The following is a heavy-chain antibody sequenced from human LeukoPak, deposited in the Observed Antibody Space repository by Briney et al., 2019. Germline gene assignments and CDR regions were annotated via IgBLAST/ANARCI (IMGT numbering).Heavy chain of an antibody. CDR1: GFTFSSYG. J-gene: IGHJ4*02. CDR2: IWYDGSIQ. D-gene: IGHD2-15*01. CDR3: ARAGYCSGCSCYGSDY. Sequence: GGSLRLSCAASGFTFSSYGMHWVRQAPGKGLEWVAAIWYDGSIQYYADSVKGRFTISRDNSKNTLYLQMDSLRAEDTAVYYCARAGYCSGCSCYGSDYWGQGTLVCVSS. V-gene: IGHV3-33*01.